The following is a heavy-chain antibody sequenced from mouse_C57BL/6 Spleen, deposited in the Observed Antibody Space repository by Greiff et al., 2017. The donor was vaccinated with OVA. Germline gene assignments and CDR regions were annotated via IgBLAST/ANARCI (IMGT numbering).Heavy chain of an antibody. V-gene: IGHV1-69*01. CDR3: ARKDYCGSGGWFDV. CDR1: GYTFTSYW. Sequence: VQLQQPGAELVMPGASVKLSCKASGYTFTSYWMHWVKQRPGQGLEWIGEIDPSDSNTNYNQKFKGKSTLTVDKSSSTAYMQLSSLTSEDSAVDYCARKDYCGSGGWFDVWGTGTTVTVSA. J-gene: IGHJ1*03. D-gene: IGHD1-1*01. CDR2: IDPSDSNT.